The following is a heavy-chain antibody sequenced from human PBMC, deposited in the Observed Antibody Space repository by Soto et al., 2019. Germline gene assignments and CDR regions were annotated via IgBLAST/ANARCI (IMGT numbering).Heavy chain of an antibody. D-gene: IGHD1-26*01. V-gene: IGHV3-23*01. CDR2: ISGSGGST. Sequence: EVQLLESGGGLVQPGGSLRLSCAASGFTFSSYAMSWVRQAPGKGLEWVSAISGSGGSTYYADSVKGRFTISRDNSKNTLYLQMNRMRTEDTAVYYCAMSGSYSYPTYEFDYWGQGTLVTVSS. J-gene: IGHJ4*02. CDR3: AMSGSYSYPTYEFDY. CDR1: GFTFSSYA.